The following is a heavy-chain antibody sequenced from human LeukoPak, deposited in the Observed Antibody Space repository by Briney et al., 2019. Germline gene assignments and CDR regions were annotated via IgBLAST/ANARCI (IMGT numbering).Heavy chain of an antibody. CDR3: AKRLLVHYLGSGRYRISGGFDL. V-gene: IGHV3-30*02. Sequence: GGSLRLSCAASGFTFSSYGMHWVRQAPGKGLEWVAFIRYDGSNKYYADSVKGRFTISRDNAKNSLYLQMNSLRAEDTAVYYCAKRLLVHYLGSGRYRISGGFDLWGQGTL. CDR2: IRYDGSNK. J-gene: IGHJ4*01. D-gene: IGHD3-10*01. CDR1: GFTFSSYG.